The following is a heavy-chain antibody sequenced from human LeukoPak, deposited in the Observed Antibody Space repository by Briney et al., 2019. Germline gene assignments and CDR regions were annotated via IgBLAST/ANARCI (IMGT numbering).Heavy chain of an antibody. CDR3: ARGVCTSSYCYAGDYGLDV. V-gene: IGHV4-59*08. CDR2: IFSGGIT. Sequence: SETLSLTCTVSSGSISSYYWSWILQPPGKGLEWIGYIFSGGITNYNPSLKSRTTISLDTSERQFSLTVTSVTAADTAVYYCARGVCTSSYCYAGDYGLDVWGQGTTVTVSS. J-gene: IGHJ6*02. D-gene: IGHD2-2*01. CDR1: SGSISSYY.